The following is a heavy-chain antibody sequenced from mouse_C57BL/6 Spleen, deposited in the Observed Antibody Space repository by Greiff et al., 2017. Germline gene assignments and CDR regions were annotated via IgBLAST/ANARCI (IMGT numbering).Heavy chain of an antibody. CDR1: GYSITSGYY. CDR2: ISYDGSN. Sequence: EESGPGLVKPSQSLSLTCSVTGYSITSGYYWNWIRQFPGNKLEWMGYISYDGSNNYNPSLKNRISITRDTSKNQFFLKLNSVTTEDTATYYCARESFDDGYGYFDYWGQGTTLTVSS. J-gene: IGHJ2*01. D-gene: IGHD2-3*01. CDR3: ARESFDDGYGYFDY. V-gene: IGHV3-6*01.